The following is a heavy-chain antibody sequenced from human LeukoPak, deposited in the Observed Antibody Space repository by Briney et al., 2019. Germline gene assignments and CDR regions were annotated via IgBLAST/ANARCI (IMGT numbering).Heavy chain of an antibody. CDR3: AKGSSGYFADL. D-gene: IGHD3-22*01. Sequence: GGSLRLSCAASGCIFNNFGLIWVRQAPGKGLEWVSSISNDGGGTKYADFVKGRFTISRDNSKNTLFLQMNSLRAEDTALYYCAKGSSGYFADLWGQGTLVTVSS. CDR2: ISNDGGGT. V-gene: IGHV3-23*01. J-gene: IGHJ5*02. CDR1: GCIFNNFG.